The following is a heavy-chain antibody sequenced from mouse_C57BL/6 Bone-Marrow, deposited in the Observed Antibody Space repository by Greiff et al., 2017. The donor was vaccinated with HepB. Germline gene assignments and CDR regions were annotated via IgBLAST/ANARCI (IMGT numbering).Heavy chain of an antibody. CDR1: GIDFSRYW. D-gene: IGHD1-1*02. J-gene: IGHJ3*01. CDR2: INPDSRTI. V-gene: IGHV4-1*01. CDR3: ARLGYYGWFAY. Sequence: EVKLMESGGGLVQPGGSLKLSCAASGIDFSRYWMSWVRRAPGKGLEWIGEINPDSRTINYAPSLKVKFIISRDNAKNTLYLKRSKVRSEDTALYYCARLGYYGWFAYWGQGTRVTVSA.